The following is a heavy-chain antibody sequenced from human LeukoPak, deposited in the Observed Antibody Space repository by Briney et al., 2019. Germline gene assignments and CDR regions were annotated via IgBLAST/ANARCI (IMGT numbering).Heavy chain of an antibody. CDR1: GGSIISSTYY. CDR2: IHHSGTT. CDR3: ATHPYSYDAFDI. J-gene: IGHJ3*02. D-gene: IGHD5-18*01. Sequence: SETLSLTCTVSGGSIISSTYYWGWIRQPPGKGLEWIGSIHHSGTTYYNPSLQSRVTISVDTSKNQFSLNLSSVTAADTAVYYCATHPYSYDAFDIWGQGTMVTVSS. V-gene: IGHV4-39*01.